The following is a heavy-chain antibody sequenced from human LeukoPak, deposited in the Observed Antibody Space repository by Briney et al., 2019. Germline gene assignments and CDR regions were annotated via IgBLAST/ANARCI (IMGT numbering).Heavy chain of an antibody. CDR2: ISSSGSTI. J-gene: IGHJ4*02. CDR3: AGSYGDYIWQR. CDR1: GFTVSSNY. V-gene: IGHV3-11*04. Sequence: GGSLRLSCAASGFTVSSNYMNWVRQAPGKGLEWVSYISSSGSTIYYADSVKGRFTISRDNAKNSLYLQMNSLRAEDTAVYYCAGSYGDYIWQRWGQGTLVTVSS. D-gene: IGHD4-17*01.